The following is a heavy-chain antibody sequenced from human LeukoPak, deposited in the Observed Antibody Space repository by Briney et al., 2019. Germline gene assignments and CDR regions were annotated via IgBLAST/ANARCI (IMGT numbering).Heavy chain of an antibody. Sequence: GASVKVSYKASGYTFTGYYMHWVRQAPGQGLEWMGWINPNSGGTNYAQKFQGRVTMTRDTSISTAYMELSRLRSDDTAVYYCARYPRVVVVPAAGGNFDYWGQGTLVTVSS. CDR2: INPNSGGT. CDR3: ARYPRVVVVPAAGGNFDY. CDR1: GYTFTGYY. J-gene: IGHJ4*02. D-gene: IGHD2-2*01. V-gene: IGHV1-2*02.